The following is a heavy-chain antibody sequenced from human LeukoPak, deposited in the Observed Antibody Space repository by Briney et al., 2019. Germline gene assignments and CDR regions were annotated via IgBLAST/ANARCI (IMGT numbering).Heavy chain of an antibody. CDR2: ISAYNGNT. V-gene: IGHV1-18*01. CDR3: ASGNVVPAAPGTATQYYGMDV. Sequence: ASVKVSCKASGYTFTSYGISWVRQAPGQGLEWMGWISAYNGNTNYAQKLQGRVTMTTDTSTSTAYMELRSLRSDDTAVYYCASGNVVPAAPGTATQYYGMDVWGQGTTVTVSS. J-gene: IGHJ6*02. CDR1: GYTFTSYG. D-gene: IGHD2-2*01.